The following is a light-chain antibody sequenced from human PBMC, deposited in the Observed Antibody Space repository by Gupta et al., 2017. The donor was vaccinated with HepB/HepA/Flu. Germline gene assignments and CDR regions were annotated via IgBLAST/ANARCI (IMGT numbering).Light chain of an antibody. CDR1: SSDVGSYNL. Sequence: QSALTQPASVSGSPGQTITISCSGTSSDVGSYNLVSWYQQHPGKAPKVLIYEVSAPPPGVFNRFPGSKFGNTASLTISGLQVEDEADYYCCSYAGSSTWVFGGRTKLTVL. V-gene: IGLV2-23*02. CDR3: CSYAGSSTWV. CDR2: EVS. J-gene: IGLJ3*02.